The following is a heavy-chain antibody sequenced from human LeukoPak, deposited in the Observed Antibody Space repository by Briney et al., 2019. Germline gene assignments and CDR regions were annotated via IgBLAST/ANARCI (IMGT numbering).Heavy chain of an antibody. CDR2: IYYSGST. V-gene: IGHV4-59*01. CDR3: ARAETTVTTGFDY. CDR1: GGSISSYY. D-gene: IGHD4-17*01. Sequence: KPSETLSLTCTVSGGSISSYYWSWIRQPPGKGLEWIGYIYYSGSTNYNPSLKSRVTISVDTSKNQFSLKLSSVTAADTAVYYCARAETTVTTGFDYWGQGTLVTVSS. J-gene: IGHJ4*02.